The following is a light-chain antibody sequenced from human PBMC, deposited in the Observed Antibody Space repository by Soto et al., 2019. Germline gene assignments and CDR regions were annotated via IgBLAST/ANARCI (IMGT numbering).Light chain of an antibody. J-gene: IGKJ1*01. CDR1: QSVNSN. V-gene: IGKV3D-15*01. CDR3: QQYNYWPWT. Sequence: EIVMTLSPASLSVSPGEGATLSCRASQSVNSNLAWYHQKPGQAPRLLIFGASTRAPGIPSGFSGSGSGTEFTLTISSLQSEDFAVYYCQQYNYWPWTFGQGTKVDIK. CDR2: GAS.